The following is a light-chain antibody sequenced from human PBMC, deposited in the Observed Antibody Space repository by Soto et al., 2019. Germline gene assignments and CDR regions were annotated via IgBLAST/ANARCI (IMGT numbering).Light chain of an antibody. Sequence: IHITQSPSSLSASVGDRVTIACRASQSISSYLNWYQQKPGKAPKLLIHAASSLESGVPSRFSGSGSGTDFTLTISSLQPEDSATYYCQQSYSIPVTFGQGTKVDIK. CDR3: QQSYSIPVT. V-gene: IGKV1-39*01. CDR2: AAS. J-gene: IGKJ2*01. CDR1: QSISSY.